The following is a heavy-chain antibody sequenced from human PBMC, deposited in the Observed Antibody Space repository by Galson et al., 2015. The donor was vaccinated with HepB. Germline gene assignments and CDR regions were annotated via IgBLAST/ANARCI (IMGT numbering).Heavy chain of an antibody. Sequence: SLRLSCAASGFTVSSNYMSWVRQAPGKGLEWVSVIYSGGSTYYADSVKGRFTISRDNSKNTLYLQMNSLRAEDTAVYYCARVIAAAGPTSHYYYYYGMDVWGQGTTVTVSS. D-gene: IGHD6-13*01. CDR1: GFTVSSNY. J-gene: IGHJ6*02. CDR3: ARVIAAAGPTSHYYYYYGMDV. CDR2: IYSGGST. V-gene: IGHV3-53*01.